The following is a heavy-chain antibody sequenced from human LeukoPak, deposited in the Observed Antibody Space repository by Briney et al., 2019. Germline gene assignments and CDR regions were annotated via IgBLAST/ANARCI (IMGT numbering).Heavy chain of an antibody. D-gene: IGHD3-16*02. CDR3: ARGAPRDYIWGSYRYDWFDP. CDR1: GGSISCYY. J-gene: IGHJ5*02. CDR2: IYYSGSA. V-gene: IGHV4-59*01. Sequence: SETLSLTCTVSGGSISCYYWSWIRQPPGKGLEWIGYIYYSGSANYNPSLKSRVTISVDTSKNHFSLKLSSVTAADTAVYYCARGAPRDYIWGSYRYDWFDPWGQGTLVTVSS.